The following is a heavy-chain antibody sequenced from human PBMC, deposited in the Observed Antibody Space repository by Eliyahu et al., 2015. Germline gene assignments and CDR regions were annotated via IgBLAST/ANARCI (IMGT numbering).Heavy chain of an antibody. D-gene: IGHD3-3*01. J-gene: IGHJ4*02. Sequence: SCAASGFTFSXYAMSWVRQAPGKGLEWVSAISGSGGSTYYADSVKGRFTISRDNSKNTLYLQMNSLRAEDTAVYYCAKRSITIFGVVTPHFDYWGQGTLVTVSS. V-gene: IGHV3-23*01. CDR1: GFTFSXYA. CDR3: AKRSITIFGVVTPHFDY. CDR2: ISGSGGST.